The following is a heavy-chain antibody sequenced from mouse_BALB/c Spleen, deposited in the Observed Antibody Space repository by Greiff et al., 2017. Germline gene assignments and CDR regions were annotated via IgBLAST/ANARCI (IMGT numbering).Heavy chain of an antibody. CDR3: AWVFGGDYGFAY. Sequence: EVKLMESGPSLVKPSQTLSLTCSVTGDSITSCYWNWIRKFPGNKLEYMGYLSYSGSTYYNPSLKSRISVTRDTSKNQYYLQLNSVTTEDTATYYCAWVFGGDYGFAYWGQGTLVTVSA. D-gene: IGHD2-13*01. CDR2: LSYSGST. CDR1: GDSITSCY. J-gene: IGHJ3*01. V-gene: IGHV3-8*02.